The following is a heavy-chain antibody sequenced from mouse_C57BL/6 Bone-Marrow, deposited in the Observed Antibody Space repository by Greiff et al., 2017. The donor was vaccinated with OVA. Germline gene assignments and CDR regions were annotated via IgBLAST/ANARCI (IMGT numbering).Heavy chain of an antibody. J-gene: IGHJ1*03. CDR3: TTWGNDYGSIHWYFDV. CDR1: GFNIKDYY. V-gene: IGHV14-1*01. D-gene: IGHD1-1*01. CDR2: IDPEDGDT. Sequence: VKLVESGAELVRPGASVKLSCTASGFNIKDYYMHWVKQRPEQGLEWIGRIDPEDGDTEYAPKFQGKATMTADTSSNTAYLQLSSLTSEDTAVYYCTTWGNDYGSIHWYFDVWGTGTTVTVSS.